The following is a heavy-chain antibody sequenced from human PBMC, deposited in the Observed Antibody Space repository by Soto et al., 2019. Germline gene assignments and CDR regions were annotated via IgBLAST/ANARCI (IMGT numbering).Heavy chain of an antibody. CDR3: ARGGGVGVAGSAAFDM. V-gene: IGHV1-2*02. Sequence: QLHLVQSGAVVKKPGASVTVSCSASGYPVTAYYMHWVRQAPGRGLEWMGGINPATGAAKYTQTFPGRVTLAGDTSTSTVFMELRGPTSEAPAVFYRARGGGVGVAGSAAFDMWGQGTLVTVSS. CDR2: INPATGAA. D-gene: IGHD3-3*01. J-gene: IGHJ3*02. CDR1: GYPVTAYY.